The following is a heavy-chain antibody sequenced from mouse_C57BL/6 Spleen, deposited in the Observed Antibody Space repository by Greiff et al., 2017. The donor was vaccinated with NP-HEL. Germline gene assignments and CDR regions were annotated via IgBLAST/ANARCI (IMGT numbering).Heavy chain of an antibody. V-gene: IGHV8-8*01. J-gene: IGHJ3*01. CDR2: IWWDDDK. CDR3: AEGYYGSSFLAY. D-gene: IGHD1-1*01. Sequence: QVTLKESGPGILQPSQTLSLTCSFSGFSLSTFGMGVGWIRQPSGKGLEWLAHIWWDDDKYYNPALKSRLTISKDTSKNQVFLKIANVDTADTATYHCAEGYYGSSFLAYWGQGTLVTVSA. CDR1: GFSLSTFGMG.